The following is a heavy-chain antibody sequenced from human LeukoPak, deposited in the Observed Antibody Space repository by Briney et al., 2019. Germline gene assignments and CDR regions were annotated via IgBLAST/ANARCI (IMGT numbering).Heavy chain of an antibody. CDR1: GFTFSSYS. V-gene: IGHV3-48*01. CDR3: ARGAPPLYLHYMDV. CDR2: ISSLSGTI. J-gene: IGHJ6*03. D-gene: IGHD5/OR15-5a*01. Sequence: GGSLRLSCAASGFTFSSYSMNWVRQAPGEGLEWVSYISSLSGTIYYADSVKGRFTISRDNAKNSLYLQMDSLRAEDTAVYYCARGAPPLYLHYMDVWGKGTTVTISS.